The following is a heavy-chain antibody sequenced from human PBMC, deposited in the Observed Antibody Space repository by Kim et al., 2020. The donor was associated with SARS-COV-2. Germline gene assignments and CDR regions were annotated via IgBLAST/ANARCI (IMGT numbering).Heavy chain of an antibody. J-gene: IGHJ4*02. CDR1: GFTFSSHW. Sequence: GGSLRLSCAASGFTFSSHWMHWVRQAPGKGLVWVSRINSDGGTTNYADSVKGRFTISRDNAKNTLYLQMNSLRAEDTAVYYCARRQFASGWYYLDYWGQGTLVTVSS. D-gene: IGHD6-19*01. CDR2: INSDGGTT. V-gene: IGHV3-74*01. CDR3: ARRQFASGWYYLDY.